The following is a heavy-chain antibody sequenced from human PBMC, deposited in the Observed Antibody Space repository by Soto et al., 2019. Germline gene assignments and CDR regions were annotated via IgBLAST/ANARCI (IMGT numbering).Heavy chain of an antibody. Sequence: PGGSLRLSCAASGFTFSSYGMHWVRQAPGKGLEWVAVISYDGSNKYYADSVKGRFTISRDNSKNTLYLQMNSLRAEDTAVYYCAKDFHLGIAVAGTNYYYGMDVWGQGTTVTVSS. CDR2: ISYDGSNK. D-gene: IGHD6-19*01. J-gene: IGHJ6*02. CDR1: GFTFSSYG. V-gene: IGHV3-30*18. CDR3: AKDFHLGIAVAGTNYYYGMDV.